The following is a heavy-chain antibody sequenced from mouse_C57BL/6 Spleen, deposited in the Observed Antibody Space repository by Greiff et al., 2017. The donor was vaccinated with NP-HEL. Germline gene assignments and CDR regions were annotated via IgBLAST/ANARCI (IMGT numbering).Heavy chain of an antibody. CDR3: ARGGYGSSYQYYFDY. Sequence: VQLQQSGAELVKPGASVKMSCKASGYTFTTYPIEWMKQNHGKSLAWIGNFHPYNDDTKYNEKFKGKATLTVEKSSSTVYLELSRLTSDDSAVYYCARGGYGSSYQYYFDYWGQGTTLTVSS. CDR2: FHPYNDDT. D-gene: IGHD1-1*01. J-gene: IGHJ2*01. CDR1: GYTFTTYP. V-gene: IGHV1-47*01.